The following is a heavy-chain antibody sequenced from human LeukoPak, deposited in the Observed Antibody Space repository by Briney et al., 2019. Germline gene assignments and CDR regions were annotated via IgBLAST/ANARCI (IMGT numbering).Heavy chain of an antibody. CDR1: GGSVSDYY. J-gene: IGHJ4*02. CDR2: INHSGST. CDR3: ARGKWGYYGSGTPPAFDY. V-gene: IGHV4-34*01. Sequence: PSETLSLTCIVSGGSVSDYYWNWIRQPPGKGLEWIGEINHSGSTNYNPSLKSRVTISVDTSKNQFSLKLSSVTAADTAVYYCARGKWGYYGSGTPPAFDYWGQGTLVTVSS. D-gene: IGHD3-10*01.